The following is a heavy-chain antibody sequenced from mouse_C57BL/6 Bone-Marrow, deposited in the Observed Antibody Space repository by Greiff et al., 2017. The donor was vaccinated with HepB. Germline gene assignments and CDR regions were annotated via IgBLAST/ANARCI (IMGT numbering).Heavy chain of an antibody. CDR1: GYTFTSYD. CDR3: ARRETFWFYAMDY. CDR2: IYPRDGST. D-gene: IGHD2-2*01. V-gene: IGHV1-85*01. J-gene: IGHJ4*01. Sequence: VQLVESGPELVKPGASVKLSCKASGYTFTSYDINWVKQRPGQGLEWIGWIYPRDGSTKYNEKFKGKATLTVDTSSSTAYMELHSLTSEDSAVYFCARRETFWFYAMDYWGQGTSVTVSS.